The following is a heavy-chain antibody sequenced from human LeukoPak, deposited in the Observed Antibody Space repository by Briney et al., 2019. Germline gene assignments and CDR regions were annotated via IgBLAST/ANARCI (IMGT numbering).Heavy chain of an antibody. D-gene: IGHD6-13*01. CDR3: ARDQSSTWYAIGGGEEYFQY. J-gene: IGHJ1*01. CDR2: ISSTSSTI. Sequence: XMNWVRQAPGKGLEWVSYISSTSSTIYYADSVRGRFTISRDNAKNSLYLQMNSLRAEDTAVYYCARDQSSTWYAIGGGEEYFQYWGQGTLVTVSS. CDR1: X. V-gene: IGHV3-48*01.